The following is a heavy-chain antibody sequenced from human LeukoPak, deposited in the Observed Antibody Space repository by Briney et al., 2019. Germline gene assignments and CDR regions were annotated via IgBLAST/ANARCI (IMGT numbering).Heavy chain of an antibody. CDR3: ARDGAYNWNDYYFDY. Sequence: ASVKVSCKASGYTFTSYYMHWVRQAPGQGLEWMGIINPSGGSTSYVQKFQGRVTMTRDMSTSTVYMELSSLRSEDTAVYYCARDGAYNWNDYYFDYWGQGTLVTVSS. V-gene: IGHV1-46*01. J-gene: IGHJ4*02. D-gene: IGHD1-1*01. CDR2: INPSGGST. CDR1: GYTFTSYY.